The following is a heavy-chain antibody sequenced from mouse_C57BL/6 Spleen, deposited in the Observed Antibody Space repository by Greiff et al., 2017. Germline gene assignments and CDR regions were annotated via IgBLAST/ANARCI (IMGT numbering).Heavy chain of an antibody. CDR1: GFSLTSYG. V-gene: IGHV2-2*01. Sequence: VKLQESGPGLVQPSQSLSITCTVSGFSLTSYGVHWVRQSPGKGLEWLGVIWSGGSTDYNAAFISRLSISKDNSKSQVFFKMNSLQADDTAIYYCASLGSSYFDYWGQGTTLTVSS. CDR3: ASLGSSYFDY. D-gene: IGHD1-1*01. J-gene: IGHJ2*01. CDR2: IWSGGST.